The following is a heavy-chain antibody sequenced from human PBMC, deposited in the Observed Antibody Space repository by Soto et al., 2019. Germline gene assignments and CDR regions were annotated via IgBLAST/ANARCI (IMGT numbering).Heavy chain of an antibody. J-gene: IGHJ4*02. D-gene: IGHD1-26*01. CDR3: ARVKVGATSYFDY. Sequence: ASVQVACEASGYTLTSYYMHWVRQAPGQGLEWMGIINPSGGSTSYAQRFQGRVTMTRDTSTSTVYMELSSLRSEDTAVYYCARVKVGATSYFDYWGQGTLVTVTS. V-gene: IGHV1-46*01. CDR2: INPSGGST. CDR1: GYTLTSYY.